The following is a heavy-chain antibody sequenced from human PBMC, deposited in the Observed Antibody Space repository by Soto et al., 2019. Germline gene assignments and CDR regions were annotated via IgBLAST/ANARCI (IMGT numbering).Heavy chain of an antibody. D-gene: IGHD3-10*01. CDR2: IYPGDSDT. CDR1: GYSFTSYW. V-gene: IGHV5-51*01. Sequence: EVQLVQSGAEVKKPGESLKISCKGSGYSFTSYWIGWVRQMPGKGLEWMGIIYPGDSDTRYSPSFQGQVTISADKSISXXYLQWSSLKASDTAMYYCARHTRGVIRHRHYGMDVWGQGTTVTVSS. J-gene: IGHJ6*02. CDR3: ARHTRGVIRHRHYGMDV.